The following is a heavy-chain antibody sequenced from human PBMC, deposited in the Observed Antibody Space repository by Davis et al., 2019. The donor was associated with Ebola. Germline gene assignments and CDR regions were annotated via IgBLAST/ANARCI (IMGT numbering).Heavy chain of an antibody. CDR3: ARGGSTSCYTFGDS. Sequence: ASVKVSCKASGYAFTDYLMHWVRQAPGQGLEWMGWVSGNNGKTDYAQKFQGRVTMTTDTSTSTAYMELRSLRSDDTAVYYCARGGSTSCYTFGDSWGQGTLVTVSS. D-gene: IGHD2-2*02. J-gene: IGHJ4*02. CDR2: VSGNNGKT. V-gene: IGHV1-18*04. CDR1: GYAFTDYL.